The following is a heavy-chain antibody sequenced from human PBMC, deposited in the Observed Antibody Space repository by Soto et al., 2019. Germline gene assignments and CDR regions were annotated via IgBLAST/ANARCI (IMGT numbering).Heavy chain of an antibody. Sequence: SETLSLTCTVSGGSISSDYYYWSWIRQPPGKGLEWIGYIDYSGRTAYNPSLKSRITISVDTSKNQFSLKLTSVTAPDTAVYYCARVRGGGPFDDWGQGTLVTVSS. CDR1: GGSISSDYYY. V-gene: IGHV4-30-4*01. CDR3: ARVRGGGPFDD. D-gene: IGHD1-26*01. CDR2: IDYSGRT. J-gene: IGHJ4*02.